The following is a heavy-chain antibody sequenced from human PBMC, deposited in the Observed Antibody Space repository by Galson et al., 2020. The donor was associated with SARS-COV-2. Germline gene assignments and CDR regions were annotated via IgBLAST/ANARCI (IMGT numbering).Heavy chain of an antibody. CDR2: IGTTPGAT. V-gene: IGHV3-13*01. J-gene: IGHJ4*02. CDR3: ARARSGNYHDSSGFYFY. Sequence: RQVEGKGLEWVAAIGTTPGATFYSASVKGRFTITRENAKNSVFLQMNSLRAEDTAVYYCARARSGNYHDSSGFYFYWGQGVLVTVAS. D-gene: IGHD3-22*01.